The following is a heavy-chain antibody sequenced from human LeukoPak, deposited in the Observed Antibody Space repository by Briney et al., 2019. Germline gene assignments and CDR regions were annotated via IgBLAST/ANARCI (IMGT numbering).Heavy chain of an antibody. Sequence: GGSLRLFCAGSGFIFNNYWMHWVRRAPGKGLVWVSGINRDGSSTSYADSVKGRFTISRDNAKNTLYLQMNSLRAEDTAIYYCARDREPDYWGQGTLITVSS. CDR3: ARDREPDY. V-gene: IGHV3-74*01. CDR1: GFIFNNYW. J-gene: IGHJ4*02. D-gene: IGHD1-26*01. CDR2: INRDGSST.